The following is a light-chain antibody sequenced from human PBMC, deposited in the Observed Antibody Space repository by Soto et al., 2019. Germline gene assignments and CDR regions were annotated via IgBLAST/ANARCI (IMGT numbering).Light chain of an antibody. V-gene: IGKV3-20*01. CDR1: QSVTNNF. J-gene: IGKJ3*01. Sequence: MVLTQSPGTLSLSPGERATLSCGASQSVTNNFLAWYQQKPGQAPRLLIYGASSRATGVPDRFSGSGSGTDFTLTISRLEPGDFALYYCQQYGTPLFTFGPGTKVDIK. CDR2: GAS. CDR3: QQYGTPLFT.